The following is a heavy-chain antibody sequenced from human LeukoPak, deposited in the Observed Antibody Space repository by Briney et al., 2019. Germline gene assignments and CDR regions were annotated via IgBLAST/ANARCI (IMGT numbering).Heavy chain of an antibody. CDR3: ARDLREYDSSGKTPDY. J-gene: IGHJ4*02. D-gene: IGHD3-22*01. Sequence: GGSLRLSCAASGFTFSSYAMSWVRQAPGKGLEWVSYISSSGSTIYYADSVQGRFTISRDNSKNTLYLQMNSLRAEDTAVYYCARDLREYDSSGKTPDYWGQGTLVTVSS. V-gene: IGHV3-48*01. CDR1: GFTFSSYA. CDR2: ISSSGSTI.